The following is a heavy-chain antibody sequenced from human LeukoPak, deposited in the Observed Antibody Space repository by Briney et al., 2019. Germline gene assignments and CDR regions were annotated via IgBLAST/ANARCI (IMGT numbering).Heavy chain of an antibody. CDR1: GYTFTGYY. D-gene: IGHD3-3*01. V-gene: IGHV1-2*02. CDR2: INPNSGGA. Sequence: ASVKVSCKASGYTFTGYYMHWVRQAPGQGLEWMGWINPNSGGANYAQKFQGRVTMTRDTSISTAYMELSRLRSDDTAVYYCAREYYDFWSGYYRDNWFDPWGQGTLVTVSS. J-gene: IGHJ5*02. CDR3: AREYYDFWSGYYRDNWFDP.